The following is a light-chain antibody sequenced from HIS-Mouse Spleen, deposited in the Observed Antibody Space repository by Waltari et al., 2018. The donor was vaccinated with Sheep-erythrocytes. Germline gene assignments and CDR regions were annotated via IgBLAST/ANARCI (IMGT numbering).Light chain of an antibody. CDR1: ALHKKY. V-gene: IGLV3-10*01. CDR3: YSTDSSGNGV. CDR2: EDS. J-gene: IGLJ2*01. Sequence: SYELTQPPSVSVSPGQTARITCSGDALHKKYAYWYQQKSGQAPVLVIYEDSKRPSGIPESVSGSSSGTMATLTISGAQVEDEADYYCYSTDSSGNGVFGGGTKLTVL.